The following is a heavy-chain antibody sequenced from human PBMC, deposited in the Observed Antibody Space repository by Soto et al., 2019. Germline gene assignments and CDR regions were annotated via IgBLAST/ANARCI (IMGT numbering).Heavy chain of an antibody. Sequence: GESLKISCKGSGYSFTSYWISWVRQMPGKGLEWMGRIDPSDSYTNYSPSFQGHVTISADKSISTASLQWSSLEASDTAMYYCERHRFFLGFSWFDPWGQGTLVTVSS. V-gene: IGHV5-10-1*01. CDR2: IDPSDSYT. CDR1: GYSFTSYW. J-gene: IGHJ5*02. D-gene: IGHD3-16*01. CDR3: ERHRFFLGFSWFDP.